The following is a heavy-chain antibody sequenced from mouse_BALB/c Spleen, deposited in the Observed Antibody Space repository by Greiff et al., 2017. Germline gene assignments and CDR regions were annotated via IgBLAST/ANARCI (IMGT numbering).Heavy chain of an antibody. CDR1: GFNIKDYY. CDR2: IDPENGNT. CDR3: ATGGLRRTFAY. V-gene: IGHV14-1*02. Sequence: LVESGAELVRPGALVKLSCKASGFNIKDYYMHWVKQRPEQGLEWIGWIDPENGNTIYDPKFQGKASITADTSSNTAYLQLSSLTSEDTAVYYCATGGLRRTFAYWGQGTLVTVSA. D-gene: IGHD2-2*01. J-gene: IGHJ3*01.